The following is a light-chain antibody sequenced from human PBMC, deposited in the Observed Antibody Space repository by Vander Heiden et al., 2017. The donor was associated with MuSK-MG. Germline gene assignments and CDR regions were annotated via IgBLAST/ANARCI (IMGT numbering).Light chain of an antibody. J-gene: IGLJ2*01. CDR2: YDS. V-gene: IGLV3-21*04. Sequence: SYVLTQPPSVSVAPGETARITCGADSIGSKRVHWYQRRPGQAPVLVIYYDSDRPSGIPERFSGSTSGNTATLTISRVEAGDEADYYCQVWDSSADHVVFGGGTKVTVL. CDR3: QVWDSSADHVV. CDR1: SIGSKR.